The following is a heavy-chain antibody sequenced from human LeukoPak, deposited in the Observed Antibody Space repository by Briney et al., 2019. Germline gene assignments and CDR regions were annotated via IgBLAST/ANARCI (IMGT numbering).Heavy chain of an antibody. Sequence: GGSLRLSCTASGFTFSSYAMSWVRQAPGKGLEWVSAISGSGGSTYYADSVKGRFTISRDNSKNTLYLQMNSLRAEDTAVYYCARDPSSILNLIYWGQGTPVTVSS. J-gene: IGHJ4*02. CDR2: ISGSGGST. CDR1: GFTFSSYA. V-gene: IGHV3-23*01. CDR3: ARDPSSILNLIY. D-gene: IGHD3-9*01.